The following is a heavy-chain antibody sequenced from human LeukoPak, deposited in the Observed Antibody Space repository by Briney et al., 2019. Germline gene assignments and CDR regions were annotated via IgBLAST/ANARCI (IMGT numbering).Heavy chain of an antibody. CDR1: GFTFSSYE. D-gene: IGHD3-10*01. J-gene: IGHJ4*02. V-gene: IGHV3-48*03. CDR3: ARDLFTYYYGSGSYYPDY. CDR2: ISSSGTTI. Sequence: GGPLRLSCVGSGFTFSSYEMNWVRQAPGKGLEWVSYISSSGTTIYYADSVKGRFTISRDNSKNTLYLQMNSLRTEDTAVYYCARDLFTYYYGSGSYYPDYWGQGTLVTVSS.